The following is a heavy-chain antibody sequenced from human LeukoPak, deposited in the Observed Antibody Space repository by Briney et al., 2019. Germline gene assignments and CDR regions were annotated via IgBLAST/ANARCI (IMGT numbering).Heavy chain of an antibody. Sequence: SETLSLTCTVSGYSISSGYYWGWIRQPPGKGLEWIGYIYYSGSTYYNPSLKSRVTISVDTSKNQFSLKLSSVTAADTAVYYCARGGDIVATIDRPGNWFDPWGQGTLVTVSS. J-gene: IGHJ5*02. CDR2: IYYSGST. CDR1: GYSISSGYY. D-gene: IGHD5-12*01. V-gene: IGHV4-38-2*02. CDR3: ARGGDIVATIDRPGNWFDP.